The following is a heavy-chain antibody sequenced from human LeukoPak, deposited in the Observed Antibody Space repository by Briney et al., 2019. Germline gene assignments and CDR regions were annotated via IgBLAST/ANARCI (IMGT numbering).Heavy chain of an antibody. J-gene: IGHJ4*02. CDR2: ISSSSGTI. D-gene: IGHD3-10*01. CDR3: ARGSGGSGSYPFDY. Sequence: PGGSLRLSCAASGFTFSSYSMKWVRQAPGKGLEWVSYISSSSGTIYYADSVKGRFTISRDNAKNSLYLQMNNLRAEDTAVYCCARGSGGSGSYPFDYWGQGTLVTVSS. V-gene: IGHV3-48*04. CDR1: GFTFSSYS.